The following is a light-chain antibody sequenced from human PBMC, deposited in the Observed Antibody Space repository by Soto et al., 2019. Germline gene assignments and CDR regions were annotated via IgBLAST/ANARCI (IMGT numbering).Light chain of an antibody. J-gene: IGLJ3*02. Sequence: QAVVTQAPSLTVSPGGTVTLTCGSSAGAVTSGHYPYWFQQKPGQAPRPLIYDTSKKQSWTPARFSGSLLGGKAALTLSGAQPEDEAEYYCFLSYNDAGGVFGGGTKLTVL. CDR1: AGAVTSGHY. V-gene: IGLV7-46*01. CDR3: FLSYNDAGGV. CDR2: DTS.